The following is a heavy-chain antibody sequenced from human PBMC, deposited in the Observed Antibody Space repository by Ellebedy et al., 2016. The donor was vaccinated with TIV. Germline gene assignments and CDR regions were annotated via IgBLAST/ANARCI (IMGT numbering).Heavy chain of an antibody. CDR3: APDGSYGDYLSPTHAFEI. CDR1: GFTFSSYW. V-gene: IGHV3-7*01. CDR2: INQDGSQK. J-gene: IGHJ3*02. D-gene: IGHD1-26*01. Sequence: GESLKISCEVSGFTFSSYWMSWVRQAPGKGLEWVANINQDGSQKSYVDSVKGRFTISRDSAKNSLYLQMNSLRVDDAAMYYCAPDGSYGDYLSPTHAFEIWGQGTMLIVSP.